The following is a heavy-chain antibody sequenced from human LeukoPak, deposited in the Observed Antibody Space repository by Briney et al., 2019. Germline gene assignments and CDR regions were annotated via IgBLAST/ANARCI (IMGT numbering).Heavy chain of an antibody. Sequence: SETLSLTCTVSGGSISSSSYYWGWIRQPPGKGLEWIGSIYYSGSTYYNPSLKSRVTISVDTSKNQFSLKLSSVTAADTAVYYCARGQDYYDSSVPYYYYMDVWGKGTTVTVSS. CDR2: IYYSGST. CDR1: GGSISSSSYY. CDR3: ARGQDYYDSSVPYYYYMDV. V-gene: IGHV4-39*07. J-gene: IGHJ6*03. D-gene: IGHD3-22*01.